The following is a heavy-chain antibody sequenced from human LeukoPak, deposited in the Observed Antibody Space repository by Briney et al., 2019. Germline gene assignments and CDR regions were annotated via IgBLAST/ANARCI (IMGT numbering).Heavy chain of an antibody. J-gene: IGHJ6*03. CDR1: GGSISSYY. V-gene: IGHV4-4*09. CDR2: IYTSGST. D-gene: IGHD6-6*01. Sequence: PSETLSLTCTVSGGSISSYYWSWIRQPPGKGLEWIGYIYTSGSTNYNPSLKSRVTISVDTSKNQFSLKLSSVTAADTAVYYCARQYSSSFPDYYMDVWGKGTTVTVSS. CDR3: ARQYSSSFPDYYMDV.